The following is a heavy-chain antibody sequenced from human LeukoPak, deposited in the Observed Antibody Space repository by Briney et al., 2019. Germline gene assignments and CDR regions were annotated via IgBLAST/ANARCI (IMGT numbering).Heavy chain of an antibody. J-gene: IGHJ4*02. CDR3: ARGMHSYGLAY. Sequence: SETLSLTCAVYGGSFSGYYWSWIRQPPGKGLEWIGEINHSGSTNYNPSLKSRVTISVDTSKNQFSLKLRSVTAADTAVYYCARGMHSYGLAYWGQGTLVTVSS. D-gene: IGHD5-18*01. CDR2: INHSGST. V-gene: IGHV4-34*01. CDR1: GGSFSGYY.